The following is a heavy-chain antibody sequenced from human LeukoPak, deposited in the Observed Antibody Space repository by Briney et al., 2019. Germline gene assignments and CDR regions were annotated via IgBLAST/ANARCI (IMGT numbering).Heavy chain of an antibody. V-gene: IGHV3-64*01. Sequence: GGSLRLSCAASGFTFSSYAMHWVRQAPGKGLEYVSAISSNGGSTYYANSVKGRFTISRDNSKNTLYLQMGSLRAEDMAVYYCARGRRDYYDSSGYRPNGYDYWGQGTLVTVSS. CDR2: ISSNGGST. D-gene: IGHD3-22*01. J-gene: IGHJ4*02. CDR3: ARGRRDYYDSSGYRPNGYDY. CDR1: GFTFSSYA.